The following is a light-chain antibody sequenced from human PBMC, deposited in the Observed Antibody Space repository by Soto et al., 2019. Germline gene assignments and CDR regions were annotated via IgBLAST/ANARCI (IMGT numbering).Light chain of an antibody. Sequence: EIVLTQSPGTLSLSPGERATLSCRASQTVSSSFLAWYQQKPGQAPRLLIYAASSRANAIPERFNGSGSGKDFALTISRLEPEDFAVYYCQQSGSSPFTFGPGTKVEIK. CDR2: AAS. J-gene: IGKJ3*01. V-gene: IGKV3-20*01. CDR1: QTVSSSF. CDR3: QQSGSSPFT.